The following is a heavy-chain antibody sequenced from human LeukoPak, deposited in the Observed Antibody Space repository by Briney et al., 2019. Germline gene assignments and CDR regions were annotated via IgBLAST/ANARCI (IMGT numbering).Heavy chain of an antibody. J-gene: IGHJ2*01. CDR1: GFTFSDFW. V-gene: IGHV3-23*01. D-gene: IGHD1-26*01. CDR2: ISGTVIA. Sequence: GGSLRLSCAASGFTFSDFWMAWVRQARGKGLEWVSTISGTVIAYYSDSVKDRFTISRDNSKNTLHMHMNSLRADDTAIYYCAKGDIAGGISWYFDLWGRGTLVTASS. CDR3: AKGDIAGGISWYFDL.